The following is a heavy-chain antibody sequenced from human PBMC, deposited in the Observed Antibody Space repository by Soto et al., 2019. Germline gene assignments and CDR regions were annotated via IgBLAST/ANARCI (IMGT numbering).Heavy chain of an antibody. Sequence: QVQLVQSGAEVKKPGASVKVSCKASGYTFTSYYMHWVRQAPGQGLEWMGIINPSGGSTSYAQKFQGRVTMTRDTSTSTVYMELSSLRSEDMAVYYCARDPTVTTYYYGMDVWGQGTTVTVSS. V-gene: IGHV1-46*01. D-gene: IGHD4-4*01. CDR3: ARDPTVTTYYYGMDV. CDR1: GYTFTSYY. J-gene: IGHJ6*02. CDR2: INPSGGST.